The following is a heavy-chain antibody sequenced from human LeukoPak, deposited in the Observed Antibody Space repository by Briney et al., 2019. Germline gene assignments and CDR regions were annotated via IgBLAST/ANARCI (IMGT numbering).Heavy chain of an antibody. CDR3: AREEWATMIAVLDAFDI. D-gene: IGHD3-22*01. CDR2: IKQGGSEK. Sequence: GGSVRLLCGASSFPQYRYWMRGVRRSPGKGREGVTHIKQGGSEKFCVVSVKGIFNIYRDSAKNSLYRQMNSLRAEDTAVYSCAREEWATMIAVLDAFDIWGQGTMVTVSS. J-gene: IGHJ3*02. V-gene: IGHV3-7*01. CDR1: SFPQYRYW.